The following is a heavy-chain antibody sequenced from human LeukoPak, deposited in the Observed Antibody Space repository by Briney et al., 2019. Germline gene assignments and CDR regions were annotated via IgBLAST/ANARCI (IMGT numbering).Heavy chain of an antibody. Sequence: PGGSLRLSCAASGFTVSSDYMTWVRQAPGKGLEWVSLIYSGGSTFYADSVKGRFTCSRDDSKNTLFLQMNSLTAEDTAVYYCAKDQRPLGATITVIDYWGQGTLVTVSS. CDR2: IYSGGST. V-gene: IGHV3-53*01. J-gene: IGHJ4*02. D-gene: IGHD1-26*01. CDR1: GFTVSSDY. CDR3: AKDQRPLGATITVIDY.